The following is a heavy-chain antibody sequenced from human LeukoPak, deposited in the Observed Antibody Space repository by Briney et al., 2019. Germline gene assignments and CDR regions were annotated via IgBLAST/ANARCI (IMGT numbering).Heavy chain of an antibody. CDR1: GGSISSGGYS. J-gene: IGHJ4*02. V-gene: IGHV4-30-2*01. Sequence: PSETLSLTCAVSGGSISSGGYSWSWIRQPPGKGLEWIGYIYHSGSTYYSPSLKSRVTISVDRSKNQFSLKLSSVTAADTAVYYCASQSEYSSSSDYWGQGTLVTVSS. CDR3: ASQSEYSSSSDY. D-gene: IGHD6-6*01. CDR2: IYHSGST.